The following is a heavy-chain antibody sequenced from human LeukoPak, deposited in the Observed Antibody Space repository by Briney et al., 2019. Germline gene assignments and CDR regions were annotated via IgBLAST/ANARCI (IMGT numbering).Heavy chain of an antibody. V-gene: IGHV4-59*08. CDR1: GGSINNYY. J-gene: IGHJ4*02. Sequence: SETLSLTCTVSGGSINNYYWSWIRQPPGGGLEWIGYVYYNGLTRCNPSLNSRVTISVDTSKNQFSLKVNSVTAADTAIYYCARYCNDGTCFSKALDYWGQGTLATVSS. CDR2: VYYNGLT. CDR3: ARYCNDGTCFSKALDY. D-gene: IGHD2-15*01.